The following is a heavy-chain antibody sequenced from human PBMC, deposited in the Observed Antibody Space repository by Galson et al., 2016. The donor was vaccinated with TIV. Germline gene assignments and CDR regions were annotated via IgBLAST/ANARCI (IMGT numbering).Heavy chain of an antibody. CDR3: VTGGDYFASGTYSWFDP. D-gene: IGHD3-10*01. Sequence: SVKVSCKASGVTFYSYAFTWIRRAPGQGLEWVGGIIPVYDRTIHAQKFQGRVTITADQSTDTAHLELNSLRAEDTAVYHCVTGGDYFASGTYSWFDPWGQGTLVTVSS. J-gene: IGHJ5*02. CDR1: GVTFYSYA. V-gene: IGHV1-69*13. CDR2: IIPVYDRT.